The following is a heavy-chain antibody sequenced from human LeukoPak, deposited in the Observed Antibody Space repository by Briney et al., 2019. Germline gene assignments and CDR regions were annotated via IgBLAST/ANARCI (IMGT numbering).Heavy chain of an antibody. Sequence: GGSLRLSCAASGFTVSTAGFTFNNAWMSWVRQAPGKGLEWVGRVKSKSDGGTTDYGAPVKGRFTFSRDDPKNTVYLQMNSLKSEDTAVYYCTTDLLDYWGQGTLVTVSS. CDR1: GFTVSTAGFTFNNAW. J-gene: IGHJ4*02. CDR3: TTDLLDY. V-gene: IGHV3-15*01. CDR2: VKSKSDGGTT.